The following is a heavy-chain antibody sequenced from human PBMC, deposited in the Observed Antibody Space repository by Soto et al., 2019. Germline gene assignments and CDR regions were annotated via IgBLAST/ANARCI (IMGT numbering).Heavy chain of an antibody. V-gene: IGHV5-51*01. J-gene: IGHJ6*02. CDR3: ARTYSSSCYYNYYYGMDV. Sequence: GESLKISCKGSGYSFTSYWIGWVRQMPGKGLEWMGIIYPGDSDTRYSPSFQGQVTISADKSISTAYLQWSSLKASDTAMYYCARTYSSSCYYNYYYGMDVWGQGTTVTVSS. D-gene: IGHD6-13*01. CDR2: IYPGDSDT. CDR1: GYSFTSYW.